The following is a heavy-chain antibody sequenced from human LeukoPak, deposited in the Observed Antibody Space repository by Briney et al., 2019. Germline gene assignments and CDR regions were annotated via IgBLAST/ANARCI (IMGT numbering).Heavy chain of an antibody. CDR1: GGSISSGNYY. J-gene: IGHJ3*02. D-gene: IGHD6-13*01. V-gene: IGHV4-61*02. Sequence: PSETLSLTCTVSGGSISSGNYYWSWIRQPAGKGLEWIGRIYTSGSTNYNPSLKSRVTMSVDTSKNQFSLKLSSVTAADTAVYYCARDGAADDAFDIWGQGTMVTVSS. CDR2: IYTSGST. CDR3: ARDGAADDAFDI.